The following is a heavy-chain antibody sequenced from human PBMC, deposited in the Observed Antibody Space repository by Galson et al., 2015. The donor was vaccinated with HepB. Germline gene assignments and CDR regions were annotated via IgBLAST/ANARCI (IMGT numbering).Heavy chain of an antibody. J-gene: IGHJ4*02. D-gene: IGHD3-10*01. CDR2: IRQDGRDK. Sequence: SLRLSCAASGFIFSNYWMTWVRQAPGRGLEWVANIRQDGRDKYYVDSVKGRFTISRDNAGNSVYLQMNSLRAEDTAVYYCARDPGSRFDFWGQGTLVTVSS. CDR1: GFIFSNYW. CDR3: ARDPGSRFDF. V-gene: IGHV3-7*03.